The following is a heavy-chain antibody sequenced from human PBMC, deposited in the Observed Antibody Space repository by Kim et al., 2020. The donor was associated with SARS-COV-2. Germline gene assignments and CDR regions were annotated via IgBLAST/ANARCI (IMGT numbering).Heavy chain of an antibody. CDR3: AIDPHSSGYDRFDY. D-gene: IGHD5-12*01. J-gene: IGHJ4*02. V-gene: IGHV3-30*02. Sequence: YSVKGPFTISRDHSKNALYLQMNRLRAEDTAVYYCAIDPHSSGYDRFDYWGQGPLVTVSS.